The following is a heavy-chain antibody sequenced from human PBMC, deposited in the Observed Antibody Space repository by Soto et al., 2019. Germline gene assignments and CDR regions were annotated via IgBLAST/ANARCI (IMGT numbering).Heavy chain of an antibody. D-gene: IGHD3-3*01. V-gene: IGHV3-74*01. CDR3: ARSQGVLRFLEWLLSAGDGMDV. CDR1: GFTFSSYW. Sequence: XGSLRLSCAASGFTFSSYWMHWVRQAPGKGLVWVSRINSDGSSTSYADSVKGRFTISRDNAKNTLYLQMNSLRAEDTAVYYCARSQGVLRFLEWLLSAGDGMDVWGQGTTVTAP. CDR2: INSDGSST. J-gene: IGHJ6*02.